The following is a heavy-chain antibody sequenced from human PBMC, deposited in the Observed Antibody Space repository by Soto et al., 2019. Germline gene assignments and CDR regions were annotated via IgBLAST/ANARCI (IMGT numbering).Heavy chain of an antibody. CDR2: IYSGGYT. Sequence: EVQLVESGGGLIQPGGSLRLSCAVSGFTVSNNYMSWVRQAPGKGLEGVSVIYSGGYTAYGDSVKGRFTISRDNSKNTLYPQMKTRGAAHTDVYYWATQRGGGGYWGQGTLVTVSS. J-gene: IGHJ4*02. V-gene: IGHV3-53*01. D-gene: IGHD6-25*01. CDR3: ATQRGGGGY. CDR1: GFTVSNNY.